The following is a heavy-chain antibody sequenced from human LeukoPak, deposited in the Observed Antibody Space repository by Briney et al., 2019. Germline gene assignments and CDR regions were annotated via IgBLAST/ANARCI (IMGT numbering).Heavy chain of an antibody. CDR2: ISAGGDTT. J-gene: IGHJ4*02. CDR1: GFTFSSYA. Sequence: GGSLGLSCAASGFTFSSYAMSWVRQAPGEGLEWVSGISAGGDTTYTADSVRGRFTISRDNSNNTLYLQMNTLTAEDTAVYYCAAISYSGTWPVGYWGQGILVTVTA. D-gene: IGHD6-25*01. CDR3: AAISYSGTWPVGY. V-gene: IGHV3-23*01.